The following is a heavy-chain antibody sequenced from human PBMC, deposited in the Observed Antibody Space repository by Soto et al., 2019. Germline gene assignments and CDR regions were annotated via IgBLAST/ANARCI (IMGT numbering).Heavy chain of an antibody. D-gene: IGHD6-13*01. CDR2: IDPVDSYT. CDR3: ARIESIARNWFDP. Sequence: PGQSLKISCKGSGDSFTNYWISWVRRMPGKGLEWMGNIDPVDSYTNYGPSFQGHVTFSVDTSISTAYLQWSSLKASDTAMYYCARIESIARNWFDPWGQGTLVTVSS. CDR1: GDSFTNYW. V-gene: IGHV5-10-1*01. J-gene: IGHJ5*02.